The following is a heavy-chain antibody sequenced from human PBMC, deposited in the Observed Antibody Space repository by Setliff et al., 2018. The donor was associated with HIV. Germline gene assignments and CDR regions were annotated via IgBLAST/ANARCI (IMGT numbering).Heavy chain of an antibody. D-gene: IGHD2-15*01. CDR1: GFTFNTYA. V-gene: IGHV3-23*01. J-gene: IGHJ4*02. Sequence: GESLKISCAASGFTFNTYAMSWVRQAPGKGLEWVSVISGSGASTFYADSVKGRFTISRDNSKSTLYLQMNGLRVEDTAVYYCAKDGISGGAYPPYYFDYWGQGTLVTVSS. CDR2: ISGSGAST. CDR3: AKDGISGGAYPPYYFDY.